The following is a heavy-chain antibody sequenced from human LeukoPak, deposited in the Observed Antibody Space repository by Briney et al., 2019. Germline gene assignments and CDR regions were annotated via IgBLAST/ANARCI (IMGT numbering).Heavy chain of an antibody. Sequence: GGSLRLSCAASGFTFSSYAMSWVRQAPGKGLEWVAVISYDGSNKYYADSVKGRFTISRDNSKNTLYLQMNSQRAEDTAVYYCAKDDTPYGSGDFPVDYWGQGTLVTVSS. J-gene: IGHJ4*02. CDR2: ISYDGSNK. V-gene: IGHV3-30*18. CDR3: AKDDTPYGSGDFPVDY. D-gene: IGHD3-10*01. CDR1: GFTFSSYA.